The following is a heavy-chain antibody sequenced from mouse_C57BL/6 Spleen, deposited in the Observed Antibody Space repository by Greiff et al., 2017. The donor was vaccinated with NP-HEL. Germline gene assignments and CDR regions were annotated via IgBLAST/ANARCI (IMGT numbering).Heavy chain of an antibody. D-gene: IGHD4-1*01. J-gene: IGHJ4*01. CDR1: GYTFTSYW. Sequence: QVQLQQSGAELVMPGASVKLSCKASGYTFTSYWMHWVKQRPGQGLEWIGEIDPSDSYTNYNQKFKGKSTLTVDKSSSTAYMQLSSLTSEDSAVYYCARGETGTGAMDYWGQGTSVTVSS. CDR3: ARGETGTGAMDY. CDR2: IDPSDSYT. V-gene: IGHV1-69*01.